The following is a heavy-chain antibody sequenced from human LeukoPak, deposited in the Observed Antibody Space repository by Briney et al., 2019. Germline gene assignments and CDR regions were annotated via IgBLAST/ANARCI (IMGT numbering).Heavy chain of an antibody. CDR3: ARGSIVGATLDAFDI. V-gene: IGHV4-4*07. J-gene: IGHJ3*02. D-gene: IGHD1-26*01. CDR1: GGSISSYY. CDR2: IYTSGST. Sequence: SETLSLTCTVSGGSISSYYWSWIRQPAGKGLEWIGRIYTSGSTNYNPSLKSRVTMSVDTSKNQFSLKLSSVTAADTAVYYRARGSIVGATLDAFDIWGQGTMVTVSS.